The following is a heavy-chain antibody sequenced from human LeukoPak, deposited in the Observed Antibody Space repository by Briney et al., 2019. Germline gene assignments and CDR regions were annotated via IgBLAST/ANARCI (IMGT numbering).Heavy chain of an antibody. CDR3: ARGSGWYGYYYYYGMDV. CDR1: GGSFSGYY. D-gene: IGHD6-19*01. CDR2: INHSGST. J-gene: IGHJ6*02. Sequence: PSETLSLTCAVSGGSFSGYYWSWIRQPPGQGLEWIGEINHSGSTNYNPSLKSRVTISVDTSKNQFSLKLSSVTAADTAVYYWARGSGWYGYYYYYGMDVWGQGTTVTVSS. V-gene: IGHV4-34*01.